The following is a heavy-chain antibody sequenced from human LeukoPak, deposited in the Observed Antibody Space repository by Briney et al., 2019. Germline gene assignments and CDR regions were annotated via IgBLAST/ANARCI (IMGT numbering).Heavy chain of an antibody. D-gene: IGHD5-24*01. CDR1: GYSFTTYW. Sequence: PGESLKISCKTSGYSFTTYWIGWVRQMPGKGLEWMGIIYPIDSDTKYSPSFQGQVTISADKSISTAYLQWTSLKASDTALYYCASGRDGYNYGYWGQGTLVTVSS. V-gene: IGHV5-51*01. CDR3: ASGRDGYNYGY. CDR2: IYPIDSDT. J-gene: IGHJ4*02.